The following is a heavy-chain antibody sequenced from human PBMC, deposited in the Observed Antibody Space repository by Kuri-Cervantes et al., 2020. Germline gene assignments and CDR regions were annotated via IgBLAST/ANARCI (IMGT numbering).Heavy chain of an antibody. Sequence: ASVKVSCKASGYTFTSYYMHWVRQAPGQGLEWMGIINPSGGSTSYAQKFQGRVTMTRDTSTSTVYMELSSLRSEDTAVYYCARGVTTAVYYYYGMDVWGQGTTVTVSS. J-gene: IGHJ6*02. V-gene: IGHV1-46*01. CDR3: ARGVTTAVYYYYGMDV. D-gene: IGHD4-11*01. CDR2: INPSGGST. CDR1: GYTFTSYY.